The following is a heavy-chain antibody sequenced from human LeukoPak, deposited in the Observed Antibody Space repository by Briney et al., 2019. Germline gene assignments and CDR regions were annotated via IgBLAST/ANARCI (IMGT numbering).Heavy chain of an antibody. J-gene: IGHJ3*02. CDR1: GVSMSSNY. CDR2: IYYSGST. V-gene: IGHV4-59*08. Sequence: PSETLSLTCTVSGVSMSSNYWNWIRQPPGKGLEWIGYIYYSGSTKYNTSLKSRVTISVDTSKNQFPLKLSSVTAADTAVYYCARQYTSGWYGAFDIWGQGTMGTVSS. CDR3: ARQYTSGWYGAFDI. D-gene: IGHD6-19*01.